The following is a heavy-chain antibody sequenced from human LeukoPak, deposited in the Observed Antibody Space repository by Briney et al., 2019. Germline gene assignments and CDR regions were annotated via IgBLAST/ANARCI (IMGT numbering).Heavy chain of an antibody. J-gene: IGHJ4*02. V-gene: IGHV3-30*02. CDR1: GFTFSSYG. Sequence: GGSLRLSCAASGFTFSSYGMHWVRQAPGKGLEWVAFIRYDGSNKYYADSVKGRFTISRDNSKNTLYLQMNSLRAEDTAVYYCARDVYCYRTSCYNPGGYYFDYWGQGTLVTVSS. D-gene: IGHD2-2*01. CDR2: IRYDGSNK. CDR3: ARDVYCYRTSCYNPGGYYFDY.